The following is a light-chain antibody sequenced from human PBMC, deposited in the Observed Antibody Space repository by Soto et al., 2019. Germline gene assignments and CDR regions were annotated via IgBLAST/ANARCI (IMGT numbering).Light chain of an antibody. CDR1: ESVSTN. J-gene: IGKJ4*01. CDR2: GAS. V-gene: IGKV3-15*01. Sequence: EIVMTQSPASLSLSQGERATLSCRASESVSTNLAWYQQKAGQAPRLLIYGASTRATGIPARFSGSGSGTEFTLIISSLQSEEFAVYYCQQYGSSFGVTFGGGTQLDIK. CDR3: QQYGSSFGVT.